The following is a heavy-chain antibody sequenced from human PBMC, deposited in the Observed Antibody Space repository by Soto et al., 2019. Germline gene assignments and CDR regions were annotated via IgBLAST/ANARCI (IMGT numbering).Heavy chain of an antibody. CDR1: GVSISDYY. Sequence: SETLSLTCTVSGVSISDYYWSWIRQPPGKGLKWIAYIYYGGSTNYNPSLKSRVTISVDTSKNQFSLKLSSVTAADTAVYYCARLLRGHDNWFDPWGQGTLVTVSS. D-gene: IGHD2-15*01. V-gene: IGHV4-59*01. CDR2: IYYGGST. CDR3: ARLLRGHDNWFDP. J-gene: IGHJ5*02.